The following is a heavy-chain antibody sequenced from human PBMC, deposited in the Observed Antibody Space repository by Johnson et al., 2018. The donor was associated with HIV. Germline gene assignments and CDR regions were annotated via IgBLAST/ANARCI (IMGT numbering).Heavy chain of an antibody. J-gene: IGHJ3*02. CDR3: AKGWIGRQGLGLSDAFDI. V-gene: IGHV3-33*06. Sequence: QVQLVESGGGVVQPGRSLRLSCAASGFTFSSYAMHWVRQAPGKGLEWVAVIWYDGSNKYYADSVKGRFTISRDNSKNTLYLQMNSLRAEDTAVYYCAKGWIGRQGLGLSDAFDIWGQGTMVTVSS. CDR1: GFTFSSYA. D-gene: IGHD6-19*01. CDR2: IWYDGSNK.